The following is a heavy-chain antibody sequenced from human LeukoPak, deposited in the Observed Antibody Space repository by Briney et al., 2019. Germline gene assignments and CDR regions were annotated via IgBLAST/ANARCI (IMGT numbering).Heavy chain of an antibody. V-gene: IGHV1-18*01. J-gene: IGHJ4*02. CDR1: GYTFTSYG. CDR2: ISAYNGNT. D-gene: IGHD2-15*01. Sequence: ASVKVSCKASGYTFTSYGISWVRQAPGQGLEWMGWISAYNGNTNYAQKLQGRVTMTRDTSTSTVYMELSSLRSEDTAVYYCARDRYCSGGSCYSYLNYWGQGTLVTVSS. CDR3: ARDRYCSGGSCYSYLNY.